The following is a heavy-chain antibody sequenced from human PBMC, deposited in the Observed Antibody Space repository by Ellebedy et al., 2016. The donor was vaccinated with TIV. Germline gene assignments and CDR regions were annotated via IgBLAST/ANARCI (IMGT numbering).Heavy chain of an antibody. D-gene: IGHD6-19*01. J-gene: IGHJ4*02. Sequence: ASVKVSXXASGYTFTSYDINWVRQATGQGLEWMGWMNPNSGDTGYAQKFQGRVTMTRNTSISTAYMELSSLRAEDTAVYYCARAPPGSGPDYWGQGTLVSVSS. CDR2: MNPNSGDT. CDR1: GYTFTSYD. CDR3: ARAPPGSGPDY. V-gene: IGHV1-8*01.